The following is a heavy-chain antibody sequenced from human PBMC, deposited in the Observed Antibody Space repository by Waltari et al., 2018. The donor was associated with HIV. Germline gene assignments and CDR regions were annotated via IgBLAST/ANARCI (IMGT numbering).Heavy chain of an antibody. CDR3: ATGVRYYGP. D-gene: IGHD3-22*01. V-gene: IGHV3-53*01. CDR2: IYPDDTT. CDR1: NFSISAKP. Sequence: EVLLAESGGGLIQPGGSLGLSCTASNFSISAKPVPWIRQAPGGSLEWVAVIYPDDTTHYADSVSGRFTISRAKSRTKVFLLMNSLFVDDTATYFCATGVRYYGPWGQGTRVTVSS. J-gene: IGHJ5*02.